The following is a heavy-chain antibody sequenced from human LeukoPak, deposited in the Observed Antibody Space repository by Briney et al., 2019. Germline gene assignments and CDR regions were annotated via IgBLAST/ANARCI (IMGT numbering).Heavy chain of an antibody. V-gene: IGHV6-1*01. CDR2: TYYRAKWYN. CDR3: ARVRRVAVTPYYFDY. J-gene: IGHJ4*02. D-gene: IGHD5-24*01. CDR1: GDSVSSDSAA. Sequence: SQTLSFTCAISGDSVSSDSAAWNWIRQSPSRGLEWLGRTYYRAKWYNDYAVSVKSRITINPDTSKNQFSLQLNSVTPDDTAVYYCARVRRVAVTPYYFDYWGQGTLVTVSS.